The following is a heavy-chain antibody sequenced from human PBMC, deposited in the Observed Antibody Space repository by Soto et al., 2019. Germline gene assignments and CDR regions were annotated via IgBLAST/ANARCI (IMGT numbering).Heavy chain of an antibody. CDR3: ARGVAAAGLDY. V-gene: IGHV4-34*01. D-gene: IGHD6-13*01. CDR2: INHSGST. Sequence: SSETLSLTCAVYGGSFSGYYWSWIRQPPGKGLEWIGEINHSGSTNYNPSLKSRVTISVDTSKNQFSLKLSSVTAADTAVYYCARGVAAAGLDYWGQGTLVTVSS. J-gene: IGHJ4*02. CDR1: GGSFSGYY.